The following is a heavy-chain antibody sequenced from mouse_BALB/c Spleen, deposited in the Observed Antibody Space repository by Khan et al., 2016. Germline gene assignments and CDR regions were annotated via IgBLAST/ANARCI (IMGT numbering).Heavy chain of an antibody. V-gene: IGHV2-6*02. Sequence: QVQLKESGPGLVAPSQSLSITCTVSGFSLTSYGVHWVRQPPGKGLEWLVVIWSDGSTTYNSALKSRLSISKDNSKSQVFLKMNSHQTDDTAMYYCARRDDGGGAMDYWGQGTSVTVSS. CDR3: ARRDDGGGAMDY. D-gene: IGHD2-3*01. CDR1: GFSLTSYG. CDR2: IWSDGST. J-gene: IGHJ4*01.